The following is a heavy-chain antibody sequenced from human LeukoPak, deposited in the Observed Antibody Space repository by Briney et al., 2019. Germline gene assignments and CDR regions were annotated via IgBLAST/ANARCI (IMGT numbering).Heavy chain of an antibody. CDR3: ARDIGTTVENDAFDI. D-gene: IGHD4-17*01. J-gene: IGHJ3*02. CDR1: GGSISSGGYY. CDR2: IYYSGST. V-gene: IGHV4-31*03. Sequence: PSETLSLTCTVSGGSISSGGYYWSWIRQHPGKGLEWIGYIYYSGSTYYNPSLKSRVTISVDTSKNQFSLKLSSVTAADTAVYYCARDIGTTVENDAFDIWGQGTMVTVPS.